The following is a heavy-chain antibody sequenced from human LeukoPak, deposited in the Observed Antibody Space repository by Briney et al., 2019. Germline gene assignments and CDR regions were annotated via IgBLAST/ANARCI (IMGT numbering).Heavy chain of an antibody. Sequence: GSLRLSCAASGFTFSSYGMHWVRQAPGKGLEWVAFIRYDGSNKYYADSVKGRFTISRDNSKNTLYLQMNSLRAEDTAVYYCAKDRGVVGATFDYWGQGTLVTVSS. CDR1: GFTFSSYG. D-gene: IGHD1-26*01. V-gene: IGHV3-30*02. J-gene: IGHJ4*02. CDR2: IRYDGSNK. CDR3: AKDRGVVGATFDY.